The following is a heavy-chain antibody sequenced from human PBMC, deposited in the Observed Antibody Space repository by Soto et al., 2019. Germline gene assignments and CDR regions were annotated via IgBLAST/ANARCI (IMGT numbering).Heavy chain of an antibody. D-gene: IGHD3-10*01. CDR3: ARGRATTQRITMVRGVMYYYGMDV. Sequence: SDTLSHTCAFYGGSFMGYYWSWIAQPPARWLGWIGEINHSGSTNYNPSLKSRVTISVDTSKNQFSLKLSSVTAADTAVYYCARGRATTQRITMVRGVMYYYGMDVWGQGTTVT. CDR2: INHSGST. V-gene: IGHV4-34*01. J-gene: IGHJ6*02. CDR1: GGSFMGYY.